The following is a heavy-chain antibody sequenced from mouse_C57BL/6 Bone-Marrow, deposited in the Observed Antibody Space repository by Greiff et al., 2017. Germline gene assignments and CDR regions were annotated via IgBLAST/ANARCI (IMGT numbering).Heavy chain of an antibody. V-gene: IGHV3-6*01. Sequence: ESGPGLVKPSQSLSLTCSVTGYSITSGYYWYWIRQFPGNNLEWVGIISYDGSNNYNQSLKSQISITRDTSKNQFFLKLNSVTAEDTATYCCARGQVPDYWGQGTTLTVSS. D-gene: IGHD3-2*01. CDR1: GYSITSGYY. CDR3: ARGQVPDY. CDR2: ISYDGSN. J-gene: IGHJ2*01.